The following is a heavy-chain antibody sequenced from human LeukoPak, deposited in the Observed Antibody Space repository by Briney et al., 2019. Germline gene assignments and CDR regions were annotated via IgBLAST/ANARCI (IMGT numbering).Heavy chain of an antibody. V-gene: IGHV4-4*02. Sequence: PSETLSLTCAVSGGSISSSNWWSWVRQPAGKGLEWIGEIYHSGSTNYNPSLKSRVTISVDKSKNQFSLKLSSVTAADTAVYYCATWSLWFGELSSAFDLWGQGTLVTVSS. J-gene: IGHJ5*02. CDR3: ATWSLWFGELSSAFDL. CDR2: IYHSGST. D-gene: IGHD3-10*01. CDR1: GGSISSSNW.